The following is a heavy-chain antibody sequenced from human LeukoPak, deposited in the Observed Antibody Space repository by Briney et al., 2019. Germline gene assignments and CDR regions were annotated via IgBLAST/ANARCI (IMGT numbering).Heavy chain of an antibody. D-gene: IGHD6-19*01. CDR3: VKGSGYSSGWYYFDY. CDR1: GFTFSSYA. Sequence: GGSLRLSCSASGFTFSSYAMHWVRQAPGKGLEYVSAISSNGGSTYYADSVKGRFTISRDNSKNTLYLQMSSLRAEDTAVYYCVKGSGYSSGWYYFDYWGQGTLVTVSS. CDR2: ISSNGGST. V-gene: IGHV3-64D*06. J-gene: IGHJ4*02.